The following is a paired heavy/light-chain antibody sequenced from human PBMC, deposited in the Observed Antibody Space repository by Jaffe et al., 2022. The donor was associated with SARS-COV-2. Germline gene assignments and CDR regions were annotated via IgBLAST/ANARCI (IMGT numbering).Light chain of an antibody. CDR3: LQHNSYPPT. CDR2: AAS. V-gene: IGKV1-17*01. CDR1: QGIRND. J-gene: IGKJ2*01. Sequence: DIQMTQSPSSLSASVGDRVTITCRASQGIRNDLGWYQQKPGKAPKRLIYAASSLQSGVPSRFSGSGSGTEFTLTISSLQPEDFATYYCLQHNSYPPTFGQGTKLEIK.
Heavy chain of an antibody. V-gene: IGHV3-9*01. CDR3: AKGYLVDIVATIQVGSAFDI. J-gene: IGHJ3*02. CDR2: ISWNSGSI. Sequence: EVQLVESGGGLVQPGRSLRLSCAASGFTFDDYAMHWVRQAPGKGLEWVSGISWNSGSIGYADSVKGRFTISRDNAKNSLYLQMNSLRAEDTALYYCAKGYLVDIVATIQVGSAFDIWGQGTMVTVSS. D-gene: IGHD5-12*01. CDR1: GFTFDDYA.